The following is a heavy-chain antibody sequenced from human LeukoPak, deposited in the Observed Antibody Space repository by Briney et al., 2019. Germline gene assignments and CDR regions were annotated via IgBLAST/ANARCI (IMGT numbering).Heavy chain of an antibody. J-gene: IGHJ4*02. D-gene: IGHD3/OR15-3a*01. V-gene: IGHV3-23*01. CDR3: ARDEFGPLAF. CDR2: ISGSGGTT. CDR1: RFTFSNYS. Sequence: GGSLRLSCAASRFTFSNYSMSWVRQAPGKGLEWVSAISGSGGTTYYADPVMGRFTISRDNAKNSLYLQMNSLRAEDTALYYCARDEFGPLAFWGRGTLVTVSS.